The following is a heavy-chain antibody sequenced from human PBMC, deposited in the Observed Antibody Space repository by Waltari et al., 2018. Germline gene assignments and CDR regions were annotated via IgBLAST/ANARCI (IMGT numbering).Heavy chain of an antibody. CDR2: ISYDGSNK. CDR1: GFTFSSYA. D-gene: IGHD6-19*01. V-gene: IGHV3-30-3*01. Sequence: QVQLVESGGGVVQPGRSLRLSCAASGFTFSSYAMHCVRQAPGKGLEWVAVISYDGSNKYYADSVKGRFTISRDNSTNTLYLQMNSLRAEDTAVYYCASLTSGWYEDDYWGQGTLVTVSS. J-gene: IGHJ4*02. CDR3: ASLTSGWYEDDY.